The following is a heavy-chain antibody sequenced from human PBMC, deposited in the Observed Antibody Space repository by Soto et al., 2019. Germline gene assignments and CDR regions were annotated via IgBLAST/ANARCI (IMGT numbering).Heavy chain of an antibody. J-gene: IGHJ4*02. V-gene: IGHV1-3*01. CDR1: GYTFTSYA. CDR3: ARALCGRTDY. CDR2: INAGNGNT. Sequence: QVQLVQSGAEVKKPGASVKVSCKASGYTFTSYAMHWVRQAPGQRLEWMGWINAGNGNTKYSQKFQGRVTITSDTYASRAYMELSSLRSEDTPVYYCARALCGRTDYWGQAALVTVSS. D-gene: IGHD2-21*01.